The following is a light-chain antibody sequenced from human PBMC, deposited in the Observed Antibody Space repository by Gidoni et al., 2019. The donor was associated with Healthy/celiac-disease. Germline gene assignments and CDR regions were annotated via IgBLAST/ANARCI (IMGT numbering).Light chain of an antibody. V-gene: IGLV2-11*01. J-gene: IGLJ1*01. CDR1: SSDVGGYNY. Sequence: QSALTQPRSVSGSPGKAVTISCTGTSSDVGGYNYVSWYQQHPGKAPKLMIYDVSKRPSGVPDRFSGSKSGNTASLTISGLQAEDEADYYCCSYAGSYTSLFGTGTKVTVL. CDR2: DVS. CDR3: CSYAGSYTSL.